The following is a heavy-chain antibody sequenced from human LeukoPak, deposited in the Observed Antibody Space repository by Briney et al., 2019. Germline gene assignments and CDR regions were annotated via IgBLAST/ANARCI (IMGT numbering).Heavy chain of an antibody. CDR2: ISSSGSTM. J-gene: IGHJ6*03. CDR1: GFTFSSYE. D-gene: IGHD1-14*01. V-gene: IGHV3-48*03. Sequence: GGSLRLACAASGFTFSSYEMNWVRQAPGKGLEWVSYISSSGSTMYYADSVKGRFTISRDNAKNSLSLQMNSLRAEDTAVYYCARSPAGANYYLDVWGKGTTVTISS. CDR3: ARSPAGANYYLDV.